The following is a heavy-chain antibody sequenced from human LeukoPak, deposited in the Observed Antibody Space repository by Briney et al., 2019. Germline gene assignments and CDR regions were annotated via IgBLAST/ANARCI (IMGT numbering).Heavy chain of an antibody. J-gene: IGHJ6*03. D-gene: IGHD3-22*01. CDR2: IYYSGST. Sequence: SETLSLTCTVSGGSISSYYWSWIRQPPGKGLEWIGYIYYSGSTNYNPSLKSRVTISVDTSKNQFSLKLSSVTAADTAVYYCARRISGYSGYYYYYMDVWGKGTTVTISS. V-gene: IGHV4-59*01. CDR1: GGSISSYY. CDR3: ARRISGYSGYYYYYMDV.